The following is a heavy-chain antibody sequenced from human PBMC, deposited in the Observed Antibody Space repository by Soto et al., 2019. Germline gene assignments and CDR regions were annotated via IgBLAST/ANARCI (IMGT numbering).Heavy chain of an antibody. CDR2: IYYSGTA. V-gene: IGHV4-31*03. CDR1: GGSISSGGRY. J-gene: IGHJ6*02. Sequence: QVQLQESGPGLVKPSQTLSLTCTVSGGSISSGGRYWNWIRQNPGKVLEWIGYIYYSGTAHYNPSLESRVTISIDTSDNQFYLEMKSVTAADTAVYYCARDWTFGVYYYGLDVWGRGTTVTVSS. D-gene: IGHD3-10*01. CDR3: ARDWTFGVYYYGLDV.